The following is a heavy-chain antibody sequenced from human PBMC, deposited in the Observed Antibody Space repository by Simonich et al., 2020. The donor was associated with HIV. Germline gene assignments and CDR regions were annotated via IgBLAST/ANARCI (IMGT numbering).Heavy chain of an antibody. CDR3: ARRRGLLPYRGYFDY. D-gene: IGHD4-17*01. CDR2: IKHRGNT. V-gene: IGHV4-34*01. J-gene: IGHJ4*02. Sequence: QVQLQQWGAGLLKPSETLSLTCAVYGGSFSGYYWSRLRQPPWKGLEWMGEIKHRGNTNYNPALKSRVTISVDTAKNQFSLKVISVTAADTAIYYCARRRGLLPYRGYFDYWGQGTLVTVSS. CDR1: GGSFSGYY.